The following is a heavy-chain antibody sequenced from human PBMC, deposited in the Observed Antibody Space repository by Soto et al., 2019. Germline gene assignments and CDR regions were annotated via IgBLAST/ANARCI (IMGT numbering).Heavy chain of an antibody. CDR1: GGSSSTYS. CDR3: ARADVVVTPAAMPEYFYYGLDV. CDR2: IIPVFGTT. J-gene: IGHJ6*02. V-gene: IGHV1-69*13. D-gene: IGHD2-2*01. Sequence: SVKVSCKSSGGSSSTYSINWVRQAPGQGLEWMGGIIPVFGTTNYAQKFQGRLTITADESTSTAYMQLSSLRSEDTAVYYCARADVVVTPAAMPEYFYYGLDVWGQGTTVTVSS.